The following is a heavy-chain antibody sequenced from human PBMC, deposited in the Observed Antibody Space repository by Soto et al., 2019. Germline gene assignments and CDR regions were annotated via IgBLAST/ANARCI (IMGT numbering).Heavy chain of an antibody. V-gene: IGHV3-74*03. D-gene: IGHD1-26*01. J-gene: IGHJ6*03. CDR3: ARDDGSYYYYYMDV. CDR2: INSDGSSI. Sequence: EVQLVESGGGLVQPGGSLRLSCAASGFTFSRYWMHWVRQAPGKGLVWVSRINSDGSSITYADSVKGRFTISRDNAKNTEYLQMNSLRAEDTAVYYCARDDGSYYYYYMDVWGKGTTVTVSS. CDR1: GFTFSRYW.